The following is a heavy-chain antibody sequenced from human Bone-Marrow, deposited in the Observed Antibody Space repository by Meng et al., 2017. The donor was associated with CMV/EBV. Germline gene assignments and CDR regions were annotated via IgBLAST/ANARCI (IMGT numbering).Heavy chain of an antibody. CDR1: GFTFSSYA. CDR2: IYSGGSST. J-gene: IGHJ6*02. CDR3: ASANMVPTYYYYYGMDG. Sequence: GESLKISCAASGFTFSSYAMSWVRQAPGKGLEWVSVIYSGGSSTYYANSVKGRFTISRDNAKNSLYLQMNSLRAEDTAVYYCASANMVPTYYYYYGMDGWGQWTTVPGLL. V-gene: IGHV3-23*03. D-gene: IGHD3-10*01.